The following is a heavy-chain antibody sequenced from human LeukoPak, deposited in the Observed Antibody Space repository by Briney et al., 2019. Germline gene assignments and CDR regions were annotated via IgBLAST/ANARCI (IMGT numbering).Heavy chain of an antibody. V-gene: IGHV4-59*01. CDR2: IYYSGNT. Sequence: PSETLSLTCTVSGGSISPYYWNWIRQPPGKGLEWIGYIYYSGNTNYNPSLKSRVTISLDMSKNQFSLKLSSVTAADTAIYYCARDVNCSGNSCYDSWGQGTLVTVSS. D-gene: IGHD2-15*01. J-gene: IGHJ4*02. CDR1: GGSISPYY. CDR3: ARDVNCSGNSCYDS.